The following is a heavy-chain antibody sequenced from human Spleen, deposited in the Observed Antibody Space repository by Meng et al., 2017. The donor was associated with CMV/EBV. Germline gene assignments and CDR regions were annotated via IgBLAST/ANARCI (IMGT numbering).Heavy chain of an antibody. D-gene: IGHD3-22*01. Sequence: GSLRLSCTVSGGSISSYYWSWIRQSPGKGLEWIGYVYYSGSTDYNPSLKSRVTISVDTSKNQFSLRLSSVTAADTAVYYCARFSSGYYASFFDFWGQGTLVTVSS. V-gene: IGHV4-59*01. J-gene: IGHJ4*02. CDR3: ARFSSGYYASFFDF. CDR2: VYYSGST. CDR1: GGSISSYY.